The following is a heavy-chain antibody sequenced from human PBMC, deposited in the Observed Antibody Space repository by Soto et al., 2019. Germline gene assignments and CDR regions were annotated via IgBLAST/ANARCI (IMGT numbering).Heavy chain of an antibody. V-gene: IGHV4-59*01. D-gene: IGHD1-26*01. J-gene: IGHJ4*02. CDR2: GYYSGGT. CDR1: GGSLSSYY. Sequence: PSETLSLTCSVSGGSLSSYYWSWIRQPPGKGLEFIGFGYYSGGTSYNPSFRSRASISVDTPKNRFFLRLTSVTAADTAVYYCARGRPSYAVFAYWGQGALVTVSS. CDR3: ARGRPSYAVFAY.